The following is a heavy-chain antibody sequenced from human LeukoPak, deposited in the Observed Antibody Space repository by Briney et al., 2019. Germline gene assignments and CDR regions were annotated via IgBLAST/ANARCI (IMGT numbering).Heavy chain of an antibody. CDR3: ASNYYDSSGYLWTGY. Sequence: SVKVSCKASGGTFSSYAISWVRQAPGQGLEWMGGIIPIFGTANYAQKFQGRVTITADESTSTAYMELSSLRSEDTAVYYCASNYYDSSGYLWTGYWGQGTLVTVSS. CDR1: GGTFSSYA. V-gene: IGHV1-69*13. D-gene: IGHD3-22*01. CDR2: IIPIFGTA. J-gene: IGHJ4*02.